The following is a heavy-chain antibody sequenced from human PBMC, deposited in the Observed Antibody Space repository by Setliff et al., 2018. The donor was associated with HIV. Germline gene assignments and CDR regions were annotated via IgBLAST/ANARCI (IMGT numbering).Heavy chain of an antibody. CDR2: IDYSGSS. CDR1: GGSLWGYY. V-gene: IGHV4-34*01. D-gene: IGHD6-6*01. J-gene: IGHJ6*03. CDR3: ARLGEIADRPGYYMDV. Sequence: PSETLSLTCAVYGGSLWGYYWTWIRQPPGEGLEGIGEIDYSGSSSANPSLKSRVTISVNTSRNQCSLKLFSVTAADTAMYYCARLGEIADRPGYYMDVWSNGTTVTVSS.